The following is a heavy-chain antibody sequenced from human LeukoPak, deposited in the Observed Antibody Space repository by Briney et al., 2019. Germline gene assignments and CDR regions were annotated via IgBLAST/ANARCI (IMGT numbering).Heavy chain of an antibody. CDR3: ARGDTAMVTYFDY. V-gene: IGHV1-69*13. CDR2: IIPIFGTA. D-gene: IGHD5-18*01. Sequence: SVKVSCKASGGTFSSYAISWVRQAPGQGLEWMGGIIPIFGTANYAQKFQGRVTITADESTSTAYMELSSLRSEDTAVYYCARGDTAMVTYFDYWGQGTLVTISS. J-gene: IGHJ4*02. CDR1: GGTFSSYA.